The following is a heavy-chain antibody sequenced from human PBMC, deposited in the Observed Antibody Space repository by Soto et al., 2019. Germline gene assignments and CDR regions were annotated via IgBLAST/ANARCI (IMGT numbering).Heavy chain of an antibody. J-gene: IGHJ4*02. V-gene: IGHV1-8*01. Sequence: QVQLVQSGAEVKKPGASVKVSCKASGYTFTSYDINWVRQATGQGLEWMGWMNPNSGNTGYAQKFKGRVTMTRNTYISTGYKELRRMRSEDTAVSYCARVKVGGSSSTPFGYWGQGTLVTVSS. CDR2: MNPNSGNT. D-gene: IGHD6-13*01. CDR3: ARVKVGGSSSTPFGY. CDR1: GYTFTSYD.